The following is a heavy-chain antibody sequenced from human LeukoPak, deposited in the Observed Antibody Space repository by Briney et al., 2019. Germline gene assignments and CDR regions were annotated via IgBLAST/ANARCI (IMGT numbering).Heavy chain of an antibody. CDR1: GYTFTRYD. J-gene: IGHJ6*03. Sequence: ASVKVSCKASGYTFTRYDINWVRQVTGQGLEWMGWMNPNSGNTGYAQKFQGRVTITRNTSISTAFMELSSLRSEDTAVYYCARRAVGNSYYYSMDVWGKGTTVTVSS. CDR3: ARRAVGNSYYYSMDV. V-gene: IGHV1-8*01. D-gene: IGHD6-19*01. CDR2: MNPNSGNT.